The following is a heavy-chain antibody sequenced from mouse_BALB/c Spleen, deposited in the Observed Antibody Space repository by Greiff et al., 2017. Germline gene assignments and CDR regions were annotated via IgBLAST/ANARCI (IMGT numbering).Heavy chain of an antibody. CDR1: GYTFTSYY. CDR3: TRGGYYGSSDY. V-gene: IGHV1S81*02. D-gene: IGHD1-1*01. CDR2: INPSNGGT. J-gene: IGHJ2*01. Sequence: QVQLKQSGAELVKPGASVKLSCKASGYTFTSYYMYWVKQRPGQGLEWIGEINPSNGGTNFNEKFKSKATLTVDKSSSTAYMQLSSLTSEDSAVYYCTRGGYYGSSDYWGQGTTLTVSS.